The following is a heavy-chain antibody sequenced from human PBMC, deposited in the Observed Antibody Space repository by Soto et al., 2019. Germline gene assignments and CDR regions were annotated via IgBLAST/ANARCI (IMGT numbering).Heavy chain of an antibody. Sequence: GGSLRLSCAASGFTVSSNYMSWVRQAPGKGLEWVSVIYSGGSTYYADSVKGRFTISRDNSKNTLYLQMNSLRAEDMAVYYCARDGRGYSGYDYDYWGQGXLVTVSS. V-gene: IGHV3-53*01. CDR1: GFTVSSNY. CDR2: IYSGGST. J-gene: IGHJ4*02. D-gene: IGHD5-12*01. CDR3: ARDGRGYSGYDYDY.